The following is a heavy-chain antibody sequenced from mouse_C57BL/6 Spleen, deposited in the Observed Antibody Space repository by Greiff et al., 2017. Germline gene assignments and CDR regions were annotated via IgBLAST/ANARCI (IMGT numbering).Heavy chain of an antibody. CDR1: GFSLTSYG. Sequence: QVQLKESGPGLVQPSQSLSITCTVSGFSLTSYGVHWVRQSPGKGLEWLGVIWSGGSTDYNAAFISRLSISKDNSKSQVFFKMNSLQADDTAIYYCARSRAGSSYWYFDVWGTGTTVTVSS. CDR2: IWSGGST. J-gene: IGHJ1*03. CDR3: ARSRAGSSYWYFDV. V-gene: IGHV2-2*01. D-gene: IGHD1-1*01.